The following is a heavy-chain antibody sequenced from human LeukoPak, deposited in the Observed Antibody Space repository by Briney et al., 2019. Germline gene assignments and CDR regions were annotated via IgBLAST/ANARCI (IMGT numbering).Heavy chain of an antibody. D-gene: IGHD6-19*01. CDR2: ISGSGGST. V-gene: IGHV3-23*01. Sequence: PGGSLRLSCAASGFTFSSYGMSWVRQAPGKGLEWVSAISGSGGSTYYADSVKGRFTISRDNSKNTLYLQMNSLRAEDTAVYYCAKAGGSSGLGYYFDYWGQGTLVTVSS. CDR1: GFTFSSYG. J-gene: IGHJ4*02. CDR3: AKAGGSSGLGYYFDY.